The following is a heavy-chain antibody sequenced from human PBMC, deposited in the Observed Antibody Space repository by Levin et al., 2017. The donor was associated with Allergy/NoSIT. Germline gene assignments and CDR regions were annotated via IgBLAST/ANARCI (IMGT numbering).Heavy chain of an antibody. CDR3: ARAGLGYCSGDNCLDAFDV. D-gene: IGHD2-15*01. CDR1: GDTFNRYI. V-gene: IGHV1-69*13. CDR2: IIPIYNTP. J-gene: IGHJ3*01. Sequence: ASVKVSCKASGDTFNRYIISWVRQAPGQGLEWMGGIIPIYNTPKYAQKFQGRVTIIAEDSTGTGYMELSSLTSEDTAVYYCARAGLGYCSGDNCLDAFDVWGQGTMVIVSS.